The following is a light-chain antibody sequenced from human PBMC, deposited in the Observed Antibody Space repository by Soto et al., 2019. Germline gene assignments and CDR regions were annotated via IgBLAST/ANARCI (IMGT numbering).Light chain of an antibody. J-gene: IGLJ1*01. CDR2: SNN. CDR1: SSNIGSNT. V-gene: IGLV1-44*01. Sequence: QSVLTQPPSASGTPGQRVTISCSGSSSNIGSNTVNWYQQLPGTAPKLLIYSNNQRPSGVPDRFSGSKSGTSASLAISGLQSEDEADYYCAAWEDSLNVHVFGTGTKFTVL. CDR3: AAWEDSLNVHV.